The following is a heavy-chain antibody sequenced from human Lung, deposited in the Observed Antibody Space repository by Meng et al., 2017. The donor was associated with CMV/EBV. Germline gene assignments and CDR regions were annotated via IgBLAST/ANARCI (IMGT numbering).Heavy chain of an antibody. CDR3: SRDRYIRVGAPGDY. CDR1: GYTFTGYY. J-gene: IGHJ4*02. D-gene: IGHD1-26*01. Sequence: ASVXVSXXASGYTFTGYYMHWVRQAPGQGLEWMGWINPNSGGTNYAQKFQGRVTMTRDTSISTAYMELSRLSSDDTAVYYCSRDRYIRVGAPGDYWGQGTLVTVSS. V-gene: IGHV1-2*02. CDR2: INPNSGGT.